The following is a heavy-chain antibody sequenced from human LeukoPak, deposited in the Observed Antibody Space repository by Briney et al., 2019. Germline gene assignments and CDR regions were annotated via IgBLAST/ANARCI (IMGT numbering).Heavy chain of an antibody. J-gene: IGHJ4*02. CDR2: IYYSGST. Sequence: SETLSLTCTVSGGSISSYYWSWIRQPPGKGLEWIGYIYYSGSTNYNPSLKSRVTISVDTSKNQFSLKLSSVSAADTAVYYCAREPHYYYDSSGYPGGFDYWGQGTLVTVSS. V-gene: IGHV4-59*01. CDR3: AREPHYYYDSSGYPGGFDY. CDR1: GGSISSYY. D-gene: IGHD3-22*01.